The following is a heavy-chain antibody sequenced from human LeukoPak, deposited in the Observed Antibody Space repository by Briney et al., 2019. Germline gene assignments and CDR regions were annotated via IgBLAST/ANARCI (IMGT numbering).Heavy chain of an antibody. V-gene: IGHV3-11*03. CDR2: IICTGSYT. CDR3: ARLSSYYYGSGSYLASWFDP. Sequence: GGSLRLSCAASGFTFSDYYMSWIRQAPGKGLEWVSYIICTGSYTNYADSVKGRFTISRDNAKNSLYLQMNSLRAEDTAVYYCARLSSYYYGSGSYLASWFDPWGQGTLVTSST. CDR1: GFTFSDYY. D-gene: IGHD3-10*01. J-gene: IGHJ5*02.